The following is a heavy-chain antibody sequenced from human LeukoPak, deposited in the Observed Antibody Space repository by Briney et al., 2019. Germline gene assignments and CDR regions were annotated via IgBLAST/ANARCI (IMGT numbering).Heavy chain of an antibody. Sequence: GGSLRLSCAASGFTVSSNYMSWVRQAPGKGLEWVSVIYSGGSTYYADSVKGRFTISRDNAKNSVYLQMNSLRAEDTAVYYCARDRAPSGWGQGTLVTVSS. D-gene: IGHD1-1*01. CDR1: GFTVSSNY. J-gene: IGHJ4*02. CDR2: IYSGGST. CDR3: ARDRAPSG. V-gene: IGHV3-53*01.